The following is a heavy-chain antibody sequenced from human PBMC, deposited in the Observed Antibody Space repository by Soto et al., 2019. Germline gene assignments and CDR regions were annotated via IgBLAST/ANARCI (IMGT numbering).Heavy chain of an antibody. J-gene: IGHJ4*02. D-gene: IGHD6-19*01. Sequence: SETLSLTCTVSGDSISSSNYFWGRIRQPPGKGLEWIGTIFYSGSTYYNPSLKSRVTISVDTSKNQFSLKLTSVTAADTALYYCARRYGWLYFDYWGQGSLVTVSS. CDR3: ARRYGWLYFDY. CDR1: GDSISSSNYF. CDR2: IFYSGST. V-gene: IGHV4-39*01.